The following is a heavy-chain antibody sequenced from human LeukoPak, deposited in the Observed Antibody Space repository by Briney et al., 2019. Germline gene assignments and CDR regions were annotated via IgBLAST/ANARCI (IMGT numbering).Heavy chain of an antibody. Sequence: SVKVSCKASGGTFSSYAISWVRQAPGQGLEWMGGIIPIFGTANYAQKFQGRVTMTRNTSISTAYMELSSLRSEDTAVYYCAKVVPAAYYVYWGQGTLVTVSS. CDR3: AKVVPAAYYVY. CDR2: IIPIFGTA. J-gene: IGHJ4*02. CDR1: GGTFSSYA. D-gene: IGHD2-2*01. V-gene: IGHV1-69*05.